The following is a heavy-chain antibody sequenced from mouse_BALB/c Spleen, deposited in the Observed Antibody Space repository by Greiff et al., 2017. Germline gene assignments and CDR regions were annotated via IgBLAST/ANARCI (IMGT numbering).Heavy chain of an antibody. D-gene: IGHD2-10*02. CDR2: IDPENGDT. J-gene: IGHJ2*01. Sequence: EVQLQQSGAELVRSGASVKLSCTASGFNIKDYYMHWVKQRPEQGLEWIGWIDPENGDTEYAPKFQGKATMTADTSSNTAYLQLSSLTSEDTAVYYCARSGYGNYDFDYWGQGTTLAVSS. V-gene: IGHV14-4*02. CDR1: GFNIKDYY. CDR3: ARSGYGNYDFDY.